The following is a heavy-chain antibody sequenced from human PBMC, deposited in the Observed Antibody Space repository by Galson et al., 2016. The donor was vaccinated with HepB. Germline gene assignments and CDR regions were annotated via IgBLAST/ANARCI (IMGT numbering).Heavy chain of an antibody. D-gene: IGHD3-10*01. CDR3: ATGSNYVIVPGSFEF. CDR2: ISNTGNTI. J-gene: IGHJ3*01. Sequence: SLRLSCAASGITFRDHHMSWIRQVPGKGLEWIAYISNTGNTIYYADSVKGRFTNSRDNAKNSVFLQMNSLRADDTAPYYCATGSNYVIVPGSFEFWGQGTLVTVSS. V-gene: IGHV3-11*01. CDR1: GITFRDHH.